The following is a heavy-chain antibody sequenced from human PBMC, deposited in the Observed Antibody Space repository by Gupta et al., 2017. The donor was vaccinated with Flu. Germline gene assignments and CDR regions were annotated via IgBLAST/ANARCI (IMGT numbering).Heavy chain of an antibody. CDR1: GFTFSSNA. D-gene: IGHD4-11*01. Sequence: EVQLLESGGGLVQPGGSLRLSCAASGFTFSSNAMSWVRQAPGKGLEWVSSISVSCGGTYYADSVKGRFTISRDNSKHMLYLQMNSLRSEDTAVYYCAKRGLFQTTVKGGVTDYWGQGTLVTVSA. J-gene: IGHJ4*02. V-gene: IGHV3-23*01. CDR2: ISVSCGGT. CDR3: AKRGLFQTTVKGGVTDY.